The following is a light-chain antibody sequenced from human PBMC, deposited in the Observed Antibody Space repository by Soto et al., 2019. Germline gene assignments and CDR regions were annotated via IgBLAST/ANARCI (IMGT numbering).Light chain of an antibody. CDR3: QHYNNSPLT. V-gene: IGKV3-20*01. CDR2: GAS. Sequence: EIVLTQSPGTLSLSPGERATLSCRASQSISSSHLVWCQQKPGQAPRLLIYGASSRAIGIPDRFSGSGSGTDFTLTISRLEPEDFALYYCQHYNNSPLTFGGGTKVEIK. CDR1: QSISSSH. J-gene: IGKJ4*01.